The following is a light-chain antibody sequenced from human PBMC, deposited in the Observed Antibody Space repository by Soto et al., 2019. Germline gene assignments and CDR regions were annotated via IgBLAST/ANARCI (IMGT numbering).Light chain of an antibody. V-gene: IGLV1-40*01. J-gene: IGLJ1*01. CDR2: GNS. CDR3: QSYDSSLSGYV. Sequence: QSALTQPPSVPVAPGQRVTISCTGSSSNIGAGYDVHWYQQLPGTAPKLLIYGNSNRPSGVPDRFSGSKSGTSASLAITGLQAEDEADYYCQSYDSSLSGYVFGTGTKVTVL. CDR1: SSNIGAGYD.